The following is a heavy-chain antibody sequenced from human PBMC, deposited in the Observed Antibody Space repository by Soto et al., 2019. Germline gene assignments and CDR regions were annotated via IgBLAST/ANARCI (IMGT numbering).Heavy chain of an antibody. D-gene: IGHD4-17*01. V-gene: IGHV3-7*01. CDR3: ARASTVTTPDY. CDR1: GFTFSSYW. J-gene: IGHJ4*02. Sequence: EVQLVESGGGWVQPGGSLRLSCAASGFTFSSYWMSWVRQAPGKGLEWVANIKQDGSEKYYVDSVKGRFTISRDNAKNSLYLQMNSLSAEDTAVYYCARASTVTTPDYWGQGTLVTVST. CDR2: IKQDGSEK.